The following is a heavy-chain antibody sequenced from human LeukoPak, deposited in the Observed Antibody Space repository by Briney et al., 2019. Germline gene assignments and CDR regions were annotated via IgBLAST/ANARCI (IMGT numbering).Heavy chain of an antibody. CDR3: ARGPIAAAGTEYYYYGMDV. CDR2: IIPIFGTA. CDR1: GYTFTSYG. J-gene: IGHJ6*02. V-gene: IGHV1-69*13. Sequence: GASVKVSCKASGYTFTSYGISWVRQAPGQGLEWMGGIIPIFGTANYAQKFQGRVTITADESTSTAYMELSSLRSEDTAVYYCARGPIAAAGTEYYYYGMDVWGQGTTVTVSS. D-gene: IGHD6-13*01.